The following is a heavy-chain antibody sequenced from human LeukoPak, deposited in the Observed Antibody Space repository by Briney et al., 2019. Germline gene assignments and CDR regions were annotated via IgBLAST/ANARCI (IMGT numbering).Heavy chain of an antibody. CDR1: GFTFSIYG. Sequence: RGCLRLSCVASGFTFSIYGMHWVRQAPGQGVEGVALTRFDGGNKYYTDSVKGRFTISRDNSKNTLYLQMNRLRVEDTAMYYCAKGRYWFDPWGQGNLVIVSS. V-gene: IGHV3-30*02. J-gene: IGHJ5*02. CDR3: AKGRYWFDP. CDR2: TRFDGGNK.